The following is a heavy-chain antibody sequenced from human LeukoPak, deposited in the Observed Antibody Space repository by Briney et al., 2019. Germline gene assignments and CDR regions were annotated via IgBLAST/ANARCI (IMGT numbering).Heavy chain of an antibody. CDR2: INPNSGGT. Sequence: GASVKVSCKASGYTFTGYYMHWVRQAPGQGLEWMGRINPNSGGTNYAQKFQGRVTMTRDTSISTAYMELSRLRSDDTAVYYCARGEVGYCTNGVCPTAEMYDYWGQGTLVTVSS. V-gene: IGHV1-2*06. CDR1: GYTFTGYY. D-gene: IGHD2-8*01. CDR3: ARGEVGYCTNGVCPTAEMYDY. J-gene: IGHJ4*02.